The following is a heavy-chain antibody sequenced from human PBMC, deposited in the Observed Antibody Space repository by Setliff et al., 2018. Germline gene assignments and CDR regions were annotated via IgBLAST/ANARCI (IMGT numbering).Heavy chain of an antibody. Sequence: PGGSLRLSCAATGFTFDNYAMSWVRRAPGKGLEWVSAISGSGGSTYYADSVKGRFSISRGNSKSTLYLQMNSLRVEDTALYYCAKDDGSGTYYRKDYYYMDVWGKGTTVTVSS. CDR1: GFTFDNYA. D-gene: IGHD3-10*01. J-gene: IGHJ6*03. CDR3: AKDDGSGTYYRKDYYYMDV. CDR2: ISGSGGST. V-gene: IGHV3-23*01.